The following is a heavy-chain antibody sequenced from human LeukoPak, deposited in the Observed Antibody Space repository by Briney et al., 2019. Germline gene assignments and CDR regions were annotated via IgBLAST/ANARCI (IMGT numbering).Heavy chain of an antibody. CDR3: ATGIAVNLGY. Sequence: VASVKVSCKASGYTFTGYYMHWVQQAPGQGLEWMGWINPNSGGTNYAQKFQGRVTMTRDTSISTAYMELSRLRPDDTAVYYCATGIAVNLGYWGQGTLVTVSS. CDR2: INPNSGGT. J-gene: IGHJ4*02. CDR1: GYTFTGYY. V-gene: IGHV1-2*02. D-gene: IGHD6-19*01.